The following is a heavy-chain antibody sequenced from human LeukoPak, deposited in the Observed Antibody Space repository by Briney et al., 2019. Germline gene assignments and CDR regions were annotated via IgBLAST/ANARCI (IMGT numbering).Heavy chain of an antibody. V-gene: IGHV4-39*07. CDR3: ARARPPVTRKSYYYYGMDV. J-gene: IGHJ6*02. Sequence: SETLSLTCTVSGGSISSSSYYWGWIRPPPGKGLEWIGEINHSGSTNYNPSLKSRVTISVDTSKNQFSLKLSSVTAADTAVYYCARARPPVTRKSYYYYGMDVWGQGTTVTVSS. D-gene: IGHD4-4*01. CDR2: INHSGST. CDR1: GGSISSSSYY.